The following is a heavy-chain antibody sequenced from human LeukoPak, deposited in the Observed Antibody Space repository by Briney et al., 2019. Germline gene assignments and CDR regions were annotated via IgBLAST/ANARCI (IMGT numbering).Heavy chain of an antibody. J-gene: IGHJ4*02. CDR2: IYSGETT. Sequence: GGCLRLSCAASGFTFSSYAMSWVRQAPGKGLEWVSTIYSGETTYYADSVKGRFTISRDSSKNTLYLQVNSLRADDTAVYYCAKDRYYYDSRGYYHDFDYWGQGTLLSPSS. V-gene: IGHV3-23*05. CDR3: AKDRYYYDSRGYYHDFDY. CDR1: GFTFSSYA. D-gene: IGHD3-22*01.